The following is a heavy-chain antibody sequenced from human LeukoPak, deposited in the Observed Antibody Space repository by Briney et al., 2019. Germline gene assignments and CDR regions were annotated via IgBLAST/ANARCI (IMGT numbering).Heavy chain of an antibody. D-gene: IGHD5-24*01. Sequence: PGGSLRLSCAASGFTFSSYAMSWVRQAPGKGLEWVSGISRSGGSTYYADSVKGRFTISRDNSKNTLYLQMNSLRVEDTAIYYCTRVGYIDEGIDYWGQGTLVTVSS. V-gene: IGHV3-23*01. J-gene: IGHJ4*02. CDR1: GFTFSSYA. CDR3: TRVGYIDEGIDY. CDR2: ISRSGGST.